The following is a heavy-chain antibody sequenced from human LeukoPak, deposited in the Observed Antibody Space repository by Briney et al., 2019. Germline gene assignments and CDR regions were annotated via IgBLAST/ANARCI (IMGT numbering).Heavy chain of an antibody. CDR2: IYYSGST. CDR1: GGSISSSSYY. J-gene: IGHJ3*02. D-gene: IGHD1-14*01. V-gene: IGHV4-39*01. Sequence: RASETLSLTCTVSGGSISSSSYYWGWIRQPPGKGLEWIGSIYYSGSTYYNPSLKSRVTISVDTSKNQFSLKLSSVTAADTAVYYCARAITKSGFRPSHDAFGIWGQGTMVTVSS. CDR3: ARAITKSGFRPSHDAFGI.